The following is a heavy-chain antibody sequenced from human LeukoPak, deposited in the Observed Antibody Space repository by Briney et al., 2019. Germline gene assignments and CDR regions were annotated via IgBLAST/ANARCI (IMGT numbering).Heavy chain of an antibody. CDR3: AKAGQGDYYYFYYMDV. CDR2: IYSDNT. D-gene: IGHD2-21*02. V-gene: IGHV3-53*01. Sequence: GGSLRLSCTVSGFTVSSNSMSWVRQAPGKGLEWVSFIYSDNTHYSDSVKGRFTISRDNSKNTLYLQMNSLRAEDTAVYYCAKAGQGDYYYFYYMDVWGNGITVTVSS. J-gene: IGHJ6*03. CDR1: GFTVSSNS.